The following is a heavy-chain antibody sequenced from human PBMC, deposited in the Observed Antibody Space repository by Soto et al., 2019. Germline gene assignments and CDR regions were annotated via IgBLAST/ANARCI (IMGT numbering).Heavy chain of an antibody. CDR2: IFYGGHT. Sequence: SETLSLTCAVSGYSISSGYYWGWIRQPPGKGLEWIGYIFYGGHTNYNPSLRGRATISVDTSKNQFPLKLSSVTAADTAVYYCARSPQYSSGWNGGFDYWGQGTLVTVSS. CDR3: ARSPQYSSGWNGGFDY. J-gene: IGHJ4*02. D-gene: IGHD6-19*01. CDR1: GYSISSGYY. V-gene: IGHV4-38-2*01.